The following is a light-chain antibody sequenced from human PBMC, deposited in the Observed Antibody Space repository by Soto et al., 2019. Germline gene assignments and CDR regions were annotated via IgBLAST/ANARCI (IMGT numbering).Light chain of an antibody. CDR2: GAS. V-gene: IGKV3-20*01. J-gene: IGKJ4*01. CDR1: QTILSN. CDR3: QQYRSSPLT. Sequence: EIVLTQSPATLSVSPGERATLSCRASQTILSNLAWYQQKPGQAPRLLIYGASSRATGIPDRFSGSGSGTDFTLTISRLEPEDCAVYYCQQYRSSPLTFGGGTKVDIK.